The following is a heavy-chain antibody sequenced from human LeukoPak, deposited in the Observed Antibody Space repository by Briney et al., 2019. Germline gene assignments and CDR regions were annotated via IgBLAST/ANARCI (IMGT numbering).Heavy chain of an antibody. CDR3: ARAPRRGVMDV. Sequence: GSLRLSCAASGFRFSSHWMSWARQAPGKGLEWVANIKQDGSEKYYVDSVKGRFTISRDNAQNSLHLQMNSLRAEDTAVYYRARAPRRGVMDVWGTGTTVSVSS. CDR1: GFRFSSHW. V-gene: IGHV3-7*01. D-gene: IGHD3-10*01. J-gene: IGHJ6*03. CDR2: IKQDGSEK.